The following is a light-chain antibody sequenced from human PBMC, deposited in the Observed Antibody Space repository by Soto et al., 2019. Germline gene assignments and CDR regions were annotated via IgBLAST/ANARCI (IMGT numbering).Light chain of an antibody. Sequence: VLTQSPATLSVSPGERVTLSCRASQSVATNLAWYQQRPGQAPRLLIYGASSRATGIPDRFSGSGSGTDFTLTISRLEPEDFAVYYCQQYGSSPRTFGQGTKVDIK. CDR3: QQYGSSPRT. CDR1: QSVATN. V-gene: IGKV3-20*01. CDR2: GAS. J-gene: IGKJ1*01.